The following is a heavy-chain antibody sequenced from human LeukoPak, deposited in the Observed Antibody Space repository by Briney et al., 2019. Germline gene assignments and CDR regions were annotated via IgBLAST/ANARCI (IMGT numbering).Heavy chain of an antibody. D-gene: IGHD3-22*01. J-gene: IGHJ4*02. CDR1: GFTFSSYA. V-gene: IGHV3-23*01. CDR3: AKGNYYDSSGYYYFDY. Sequence: PGGSLRLSCAASGFTFSSYAMSWVRQAPGKGLEWVSAISGSGGSTYYADSVKGRFTISRDNSKNPLYVQMNSLRAEDTVVYYCAKGNYYDSSGYYYFDYWGQGTLVTVSS. CDR2: ISGSGGST.